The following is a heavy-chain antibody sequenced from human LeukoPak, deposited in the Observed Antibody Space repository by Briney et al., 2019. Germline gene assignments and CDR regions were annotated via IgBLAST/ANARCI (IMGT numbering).Heavy chain of an antibody. V-gene: IGHV4-59*01. J-gene: IGHJ5*02. D-gene: IGHD3-10*01. CDR1: GGSISSYY. CDR3: AREPSPDYYGSGSYSEVWFDP. Sequence: SETLSLTCTVSGGSISSYYWSWIRQPPGKGLEWIGYIYYCGSTNYNPSLKSRVTISVDTSKNQFSLKLSSVTAADTAVYYCAREPSPDYYGSGSYSEVWFDPWGQRTLVTDSS. CDR2: IYYCGST.